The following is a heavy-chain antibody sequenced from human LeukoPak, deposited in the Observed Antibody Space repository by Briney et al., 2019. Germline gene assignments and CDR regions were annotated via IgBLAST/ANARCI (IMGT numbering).Heavy chain of an antibody. CDR2: IYSGGST. CDR3: ARDRDAFDI. Sequence: ETLSLTCTVSGGSISSSSYYWGWIRQPPGKGLEWVSVIYSGGSTYYADSVKGRFTISRDNSKNTLYLQMNSLRAEDTAVYYCARDRDAFDIWGQGTMVTVSS. J-gene: IGHJ3*02. CDR1: GGSISSSSYY. V-gene: IGHV3-66*01.